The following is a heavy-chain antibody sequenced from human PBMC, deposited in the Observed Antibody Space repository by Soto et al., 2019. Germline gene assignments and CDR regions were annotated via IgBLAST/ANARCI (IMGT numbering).Heavy chain of an antibody. D-gene: IGHD5-18*01. CDR2: ITAYNGNT. V-gene: IGHV1-18*01. CDR1: GYTFTSYG. CDR3: AKRRGYSNGEFDY. J-gene: IGHJ4*02. Sequence: QVQLVQSGAEVKKPGASVKVSCKASGYTFTSYGISWVRQAPGQGLEWMGWITAYNGNTNYAQKLQGRDTMTTDTSTSTAYRELRSLRSDDTAVYYCAKRRGYSNGEFDYWGQGTLVTVSS.